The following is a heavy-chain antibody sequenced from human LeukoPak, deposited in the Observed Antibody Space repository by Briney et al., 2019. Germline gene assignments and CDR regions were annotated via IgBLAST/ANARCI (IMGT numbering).Heavy chain of an antibody. CDR1: GYTFTSYD. CDR2: MNPNSGNT. J-gene: IGHJ4*02. Sequence: ASVNVSCKASGYTFTSYDINWVRQATGQGLEWMGWMNPNSGNTGYAQKFQGRVTITRNTSISTAYMELSSLRSEDTAVYYCARGGGHYDFWSGYYPTPPDYWGQGTLVTVSS. D-gene: IGHD3-3*01. V-gene: IGHV1-8*03. CDR3: ARGGGHYDFWSGYYPTPPDY.